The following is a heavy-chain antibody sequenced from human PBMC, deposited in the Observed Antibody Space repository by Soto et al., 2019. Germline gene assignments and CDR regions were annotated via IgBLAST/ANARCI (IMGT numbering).Heavy chain of an antibody. V-gene: IGHV4-39*01. CDR3: GRHAYCSAVTCLDAVDI. CDR2: VSYSGNT. CDR1: GGSISSSAYY. D-gene: IGHD2-15*01. Sequence: SETLSLTCPVSGGSISSSAYYWGWIRQPPGKGLEWIGTVSYSGNTYYNPSLKSRVTISMDTSKNQFSLRLSSVTAADTAVYYCGRHAYCSAVTCLDAVDIWGQGTMVTVSS. J-gene: IGHJ3*02.